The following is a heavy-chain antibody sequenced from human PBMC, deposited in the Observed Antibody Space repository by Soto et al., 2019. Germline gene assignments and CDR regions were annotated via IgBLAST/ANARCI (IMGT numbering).Heavy chain of an antibody. V-gene: IGHV3-23*01. D-gene: IGHD6-13*01. J-gene: IGHJ4*02. Sequence: EVQLLESGGGLVQPGGSLRLSCAASGFTFSSYAMSWVRQAPGKGLEWVSAISGSGGSTYYADSVKGRFTISRDNSKNTLYLQMNSLRAEDTAVYYCAKAGSSSRFSPPKYYFDYWGQGTLVTVSS. CDR2: ISGSGGST. CDR1: GFTFSSYA. CDR3: AKAGSSSRFSPPKYYFDY.